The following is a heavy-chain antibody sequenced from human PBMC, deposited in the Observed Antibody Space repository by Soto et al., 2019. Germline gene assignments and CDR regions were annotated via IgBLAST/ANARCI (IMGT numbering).Heavy chain of an antibody. CDR3: ARAYYYGSGSYYNVGGNWFDP. CDR1: GGSLSSGGYY. CDR2: IYYSGST. Sequence: QVQLQESGPGLVKPSQTLSLTCTVSGGSLSSGGYYWSWIRQHPGKGLEWIGYIYYSGSTYYNPSLKSRVTISVDTSKNQFSLKLSSVTAADTAVYYCARAYYYGSGSYYNVGGNWFDPWGQGTLVTVSS. V-gene: IGHV4-31*03. J-gene: IGHJ5*02. D-gene: IGHD3-10*01.